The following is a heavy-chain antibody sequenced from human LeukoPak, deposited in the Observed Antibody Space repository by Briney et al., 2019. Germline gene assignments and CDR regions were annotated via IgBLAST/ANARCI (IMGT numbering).Heavy chain of an antibody. V-gene: IGHV4-39*01. Sequence: SETLSLTCTVSGGSISSSSYYWGWIRQPPGKGLEWIGSIYYSGSTYYNPSLKSRVTISVDTSKNQFSLKLSSVTAADTAVYYCARRDSSGWYQYNWFDPWGQGTLVTVSS. J-gene: IGHJ5*02. D-gene: IGHD6-19*01. CDR2: IYYSGST. CDR3: ARRDSSGWYQYNWFDP. CDR1: GGSISSSSYY.